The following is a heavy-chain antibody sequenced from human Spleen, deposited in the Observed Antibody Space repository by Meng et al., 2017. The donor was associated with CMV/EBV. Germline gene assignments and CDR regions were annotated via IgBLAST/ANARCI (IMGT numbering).Heavy chain of an antibody. J-gene: IGHJ4*02. V-gene: IGHV5-51*01. Sequence: GGSLRLSCKGSGYSLTNYWIGWVRQMPGKGLEWMGSIYPDDSDTRYSPSFQGQVTISADKSIGTAYLQWSSLKASDTAMYYCASAINYYDSSGYWNFDYWGQGTLVTVSS. CDR3: ASAINYYDSSGYWNFDY. CDR1: GYSLTNYW. D-gene: IGHD3-22*01. CDR2: IYPDDSDT.